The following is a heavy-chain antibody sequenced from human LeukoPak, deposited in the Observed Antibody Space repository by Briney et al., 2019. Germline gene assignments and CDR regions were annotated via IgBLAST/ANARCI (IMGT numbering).Heavy chain of an antibody. CDR3: ARGLGPDFDY. CDR1: GGSISSYY. CDR2: IYYSGST. V-gene: IGHV4-59*01. Sequence: SETLSLTCTVSGGSISSYYWSWIRQPPGKGLEWIGYIYYSGSTNYNPSLKSRVTISVDTSKNQFSLKLSSVTATDTAVYYCARGLGPDFDYWGQGTLVTVSP. J-gene: IGHJ4*02.